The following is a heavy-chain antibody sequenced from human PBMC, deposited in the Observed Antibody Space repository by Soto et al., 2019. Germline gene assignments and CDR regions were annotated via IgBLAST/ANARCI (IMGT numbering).Heavy chain of an antibody. CDR3: ARGLRFLEGNPASDYYYGMDV. CDR2: IGTAGDT. CDR1: GFTFSSYD. J-gene: IGHJ6*02. Sequence: GSLRLSCAASGFTFSSYDMHWVRQATGKGLEWVSAIGTAGDTYYPGSVKGRFTISRENAKNSLYLQMNSLRAGDTAVYYCARGLRFLEGNPASDYYYGMDVWGQGTTVTVSS. V-gene: IGHV3-13*01. D-gene: IGHD3-3*01.